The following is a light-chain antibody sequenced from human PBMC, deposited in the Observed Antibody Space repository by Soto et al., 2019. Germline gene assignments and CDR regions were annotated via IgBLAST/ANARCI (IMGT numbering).Light chain of an antibody. CDR1: SSNIGGGYD. CDR2: GNS. CDR3: QSYDSSLSANYV. V-gene: IGLV1-40*01. J-gene: IGLJ1*01. Sequence: QSVLTQPPSVSGAPGQRVTISCTGSSSNIGGGYDVHWYQQLPGTAPKLLIYGNSNRPSGVPDRFSGSKSGTSASLAITGLQAEDEADYYCQSYDSSLSANYVFGTGTKVTVL.